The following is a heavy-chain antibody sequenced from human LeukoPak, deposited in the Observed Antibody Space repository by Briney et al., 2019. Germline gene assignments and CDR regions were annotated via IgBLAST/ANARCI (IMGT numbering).Heavy chain of an antibody. Sequence: SVKVSCKASGGTFSSYAISWVRQAPGQGLEWMGGIIPIFGTANYAQKFQGRVTITTDESTSTAYMELSSLRSGDTAVYYCARGDITMTPSDYWGQGTLVTVSS. J-gene: IGHJ4*02. CDR1: GGTFSSYA. CDR2: IIPIFGTA. V-gene: IGHV1-69*05. CDR3: ARGDITMTPSDY. D-gene: IGHD3-22*01.